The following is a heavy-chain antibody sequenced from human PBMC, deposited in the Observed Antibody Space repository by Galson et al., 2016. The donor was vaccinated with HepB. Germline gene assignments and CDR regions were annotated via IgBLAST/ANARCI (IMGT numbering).Heavy chain of an antibody. D-gene: IGHD5/OR15-5a*01. CDR3: AREISVWGFDQ. V-gene: IGHV6-1*01. J-gene: IGHJ4*02. CDR2: TYYRSKWYN. Sequence: CAISWDSVSSNNVAWHWIRQSPSRGLECLGRTYYRSKWYNEYEVSVKSRITVIPDTSKNQFSLQLKSVTPEDTAVYYCAREISVWGFDQWGQGTLVTVSS. CDR1: WDSVSSNNVA.